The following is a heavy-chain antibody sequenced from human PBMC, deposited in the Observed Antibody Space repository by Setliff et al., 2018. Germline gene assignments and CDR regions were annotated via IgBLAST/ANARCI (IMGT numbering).Heavy chain of an antibody. CDR1: GYTFTSYG. J-gene: IGHJ4*02. CDR2: INPNNGKT. V-gene: IGHV1-18*01. CDR3: ARDGVAGLPVD. D-gene: IGHD6-19*01. Sequence: VKVSCKASGYTFTSYGISWVRQAPGQGLEWMGWINPNNGKTNYAQKIQGRVTMTTDTSTSTAYMDLRSLRSDDTATYYCARDGVAGLPVDWGQGTLVTVSS.